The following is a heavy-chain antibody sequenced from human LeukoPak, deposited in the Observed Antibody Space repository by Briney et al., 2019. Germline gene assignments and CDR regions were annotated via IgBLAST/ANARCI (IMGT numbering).Heavy chain of an antibody. CDR1: GFTFSSYA. Sequence: VGSLRLSCAASGFTFSSYAMSWVRQAPGKGLEWVSAISGSGGSTYYADSVKGQFTISRDNSKNTLYLQMNSLRAEDTAVYYCASQNYGDYVPFDYWGQGTLVTVSS. CDR2: ISGSGGST. V-gene: IGHV3-23*01. D-gene: IGHD4-17*01. J-gene: IGHJ4*02. CDR3: ASQNYGDYVPFDY.